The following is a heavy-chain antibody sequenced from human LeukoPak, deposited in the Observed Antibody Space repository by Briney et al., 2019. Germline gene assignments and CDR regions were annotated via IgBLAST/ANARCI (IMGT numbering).Heavy chain of an antibody. Sequence: TSETLSLTCTVSGGSISSYYWSWIRQPPGKGLDWIGYIYYSGSTNYNPSLKSRVTISVDTSKNQFSLKLSSVTAADTAVYYCARPGGFGSPPVFDIWGQGTMVTVSS. J-gene: IGHJ3*02. CDR2: IYYSGST. CDR1: GGSISSYY. V-gene: IGHV4-59*08. CDR3: ARPGGFGSPPVFDI. D-gene: IGHD3-10*01.